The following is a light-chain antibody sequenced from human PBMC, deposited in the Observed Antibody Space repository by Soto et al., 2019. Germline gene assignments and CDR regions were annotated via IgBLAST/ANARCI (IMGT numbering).Light chain of an antibody. J-gene: IGLJ1*01. CDR2: EVS. CDR3: CSYRSGTSPYYV. V-gene: IGLV2-14*03. Sequence: QSALTQAASVSGSPGQSITISCTGTSSDIGGYKDVSWYQQHPGKAPQVLIFEVSYRPYGISNRFSGSKSGNVASLTISGLQAEDEADYYCCSYRSGTSPYYVFGTGTKLTVL. CDR1: SSDIGGYKD.